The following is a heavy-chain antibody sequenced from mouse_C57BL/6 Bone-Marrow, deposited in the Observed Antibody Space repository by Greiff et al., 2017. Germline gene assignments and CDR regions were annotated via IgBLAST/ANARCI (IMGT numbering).Heavy chain of an antibody. CDR1: GFTFSSYG. V-gene: IGHV5-6*01. J-gene: IGHJ3*01. Sequence: EVKLQESGGDLVKPGGSLKLSCAASGFTFSSYGMSWVRQTPDKRLEWVATISSGGSYTYYPDSVKGRFTISRDNAKNTLYLQMSSLKTEDTAMYYCAGAYWGQGTLVTVSA. CDR2: ISSGGSYT. CDR3: AGAY.